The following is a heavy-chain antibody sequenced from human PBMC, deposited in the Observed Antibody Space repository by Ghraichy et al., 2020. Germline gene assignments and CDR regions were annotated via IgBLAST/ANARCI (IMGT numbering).Heavy chain of an antibody. Sequence: GGSLRLSCAASGFTFSTSWMSWVRQAPGKGLEWVANIKPDGTEKYYVDSVKGRFTISRDNAKNSLYLQMNSLRVEDTAVYYYARDRSSNWYPYLDYWGQGTLVTVSS. CDR2: IKPDGTEK. CDR1: GFTFSTSW. CDR3: ARDRSSNWYPYLDY. D-gene: IGHD6-13*01. J-gene: IGHJ4*02. V-gene: IGHV3-7*04.